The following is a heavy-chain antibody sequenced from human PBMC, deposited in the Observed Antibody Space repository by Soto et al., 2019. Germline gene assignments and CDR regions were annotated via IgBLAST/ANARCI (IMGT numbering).Heavy chain of an antibody. CDR1: GFTFSSYG. J-gene: IGHJ4*02. CDR2: IWYDGSNK. D-gene: IGHD3-9*01. CDR3: ARDPDILTGYERFDY. V-gene: IGHV3-33*01. Sequence: QVQLVESGGGVVQPGRSLRLSCAASGFTFSSYGMHWVRQAPGKGLEWVAVIWYDGSNKYYADSVKGRFTISRDKSKNTLYLQMNSLRAEDTAVYYCARDPDILTGYERFDYWGQGTLVTVSS.